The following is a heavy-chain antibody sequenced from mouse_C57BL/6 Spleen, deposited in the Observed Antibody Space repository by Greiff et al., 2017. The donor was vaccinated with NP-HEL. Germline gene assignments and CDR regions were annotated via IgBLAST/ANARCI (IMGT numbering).Heavy chain of an antibody. V-gene: IGHV1-62-2*01. D-gene: IGHD2-4*01. CDR2: FYPGSGSI. CDR3: ARHEDPYDYDGVYYAMDY. CDR1: GYTFTEYT. J-gene: IGHJ4*01. Sequence: QVQLQQSGAELVKPGASVKLSCKASGYTFTEYTIHWVKQRSGQGLEWIGWFYPGSGSIKYNEKFKDKATLTADKSSSTVYMELSRLTSEDSAVYFCARHEDPYDYDGVYYAMDYWGQGTSVTVSS.